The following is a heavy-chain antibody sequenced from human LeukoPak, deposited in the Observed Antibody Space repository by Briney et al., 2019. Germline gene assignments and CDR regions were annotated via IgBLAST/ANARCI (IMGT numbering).Heavy chain of an antibody. V-gene: IGHV4-59*01. D-gene: IGHD4-17*01. CDR3: ARGYGDFRVEGRYFHS. Sequence: SETLSLTCTVYDGSITNYDWSWVRQPPGKGLEFIGHVHYSRTANYNPSLRSRVTISIDTSKKHFFLKLKSVTAADTAVYYCARGYGDFRVEGRYFHSWGQGTLVTVSS. CDR1: DGSITNYD. CDR2: VHYSRTA. J-gene: IGHJ4*02.